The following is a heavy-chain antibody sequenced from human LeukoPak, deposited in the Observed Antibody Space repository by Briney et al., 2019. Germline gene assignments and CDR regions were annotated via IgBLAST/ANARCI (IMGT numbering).Heavy chain of an antibody. CDR2: IYYSGST. CDR1: GGSISSGGYY. J-gene: IGHJ4*02. V-gene: IGHV4-31*03. D-gene: IGHD4-23*01. Sequence: SGTLSLTCTVSGGSISSGGYYWSWIRQHPGKGLEWIGYIYYSGSTYYNPSLKSRVTISVDTSKNQFSLKLSSVTAADTAVYYCARENDYGGGQNVVDYWGQGTLVTVSS. CDR3: ARENDYGGGQNVVDY.